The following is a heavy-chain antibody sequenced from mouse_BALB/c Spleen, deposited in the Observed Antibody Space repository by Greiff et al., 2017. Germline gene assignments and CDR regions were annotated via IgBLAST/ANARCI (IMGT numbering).Heavy chain of an antibody. CDR1: GFAFSSYD. Sequence: EVKLVESGGGLVKPGGSLKLSCAASGFAFSSYDMSWVRQTPEKRLEWVAYISSGGGSTYYPDTVKGRFTISRDNAKNTLYLQMSSLKSEDTAMYYCARGGGYYYYAMDYWGQGTSVTVSS. D-gene: IGHD2-3*01. CDR3: ARGGGYYYYAMDY. J-gene: IGHJ4*01. V-gene: IGHV5-12-1*01. CDR2: ISSGGGST.